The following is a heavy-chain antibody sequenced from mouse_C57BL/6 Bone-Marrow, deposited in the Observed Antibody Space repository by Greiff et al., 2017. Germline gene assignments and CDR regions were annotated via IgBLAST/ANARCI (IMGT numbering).Heavy chain of an antibody. D-gene: IGHD1-1*01. CDR3: AREGYYGSSYPFYWYFDV. CDR1: GYTFTSYW. Sequence: QVQLQQSGAELVMPGASVKLSCKASGYTFTSYWMHWVKQRPGQGLEWIGEIDPSDSYTNYNQKFKGKSTLTVDKSSSTAYMRLSSLTSEDSAVYYCAREGYYGSSYPFYWYFDVWGTGTTVTVSS. CDR2: IDPSDSYT. V-gene: IGHV1-69*01. J-gene: IGHJ1*03.